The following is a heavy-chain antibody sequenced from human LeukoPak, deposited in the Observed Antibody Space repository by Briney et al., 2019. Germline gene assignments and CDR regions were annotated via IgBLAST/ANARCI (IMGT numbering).Heavy chain of an antibody. D-gene: IGHD3-10*01. CDR1: GYTFTSYD. CDR2: RNPNNGNT. V-gene: IGHV1-8*01. CDR3: ARAGGITMVRGVIIGLPGFDP. J-gene: IGHJ5*02. Sequence: ASVKASCKASGYTFTSYDINWVRQATGQGLEWMGWRNPNNGNTGYAQKFQGRVTMTRSTSISTAYMELSSLTSEDTAVYYCARAGGITMVRGVIIGLPGFDPWGQGTLVTVSS.